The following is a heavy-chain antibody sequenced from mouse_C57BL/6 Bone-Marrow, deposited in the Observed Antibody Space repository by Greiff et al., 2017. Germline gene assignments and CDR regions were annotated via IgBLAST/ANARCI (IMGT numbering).Heavy chain of an antibody. D-gene: IGHD1-1*01. CDR1: GYSFTGSF. J-gene: IGHJ1*03. CDR3: ARSYGSRYWYFDV. Sequence: EVQLQESGPELVKPGASVKISCKASGYSFTGSFMNWVKQSHGKSLEWIGRIKPYNGDTYYNQKFKGKATLTVDKSTSTAHMGLLSLTSEDFAVYYCARSYGSRYWYFDVWGTGTTVTVSS. V-gene: IGHV1-37*01. CDR2: IKPYNGDT.